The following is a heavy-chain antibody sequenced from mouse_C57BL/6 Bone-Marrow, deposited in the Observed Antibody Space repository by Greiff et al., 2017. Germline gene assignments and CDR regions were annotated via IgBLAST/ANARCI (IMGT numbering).Heavy chain of an antibody. Sequence: VQLQQPGAELVKPGASVKVSCKASGYTFTSYWMHWVKQRPGQGLEWIGRIHPSDSDTNYNQKFKGKATLTADKSSSTAYMELRSLTSEDSAVYFCARYRYYGSSDYWGQGTTLTVSS. CDR3: ARYRYYGSSDY. V-gene: IGHV1-74*01. CDR2: IHPSDSDT. D-gene: IGHD1-1*01. CDR1: GYTFTSYW. J-gene: IGHJ2*01.